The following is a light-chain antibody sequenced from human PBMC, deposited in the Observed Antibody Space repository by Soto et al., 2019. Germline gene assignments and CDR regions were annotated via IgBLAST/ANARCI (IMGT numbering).Light chain of an antibody. CDR1: SSDVGGYNY. V-gene: IGLV2-14*01. CDR2: DVS. CDR3: SSYTRSTSRV. J-gene: IGLJ1*01. Sequence: ALPQPSFVSGSSGPSVAISCTGNSSDVGGYNYVSWYQQHPGKAPKVMIYDVSERPSGVSNRFSGSKSGNTASLTISGLQAEDEGDYYCSSYTRSTSRVFGTVTKVTVL.